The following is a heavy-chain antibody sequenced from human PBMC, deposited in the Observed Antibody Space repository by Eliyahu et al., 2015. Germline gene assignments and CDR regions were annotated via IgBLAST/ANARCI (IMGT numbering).Heavy chain of an antibody. CDR2: ISSSSSTI. CDR1: GFTFSRYS. CDR3: ARDLFDFWSGYYPPGY. Sequence: EVQLVESGGGLVQPGGSLRLSCAASGFTFSRYSMNWVRQAPGKGLEWVSYISSSSSTIYYADSVKGRFTISRDNAKNSLYLQMNSLRAEDTAVYYCARDLFDFWSGYYPPGYWGQGTLVTVSS. V-gene: IGHV3-48*01. J-gene: IGHJ4*02. D-gene: IGHD3-3*01.